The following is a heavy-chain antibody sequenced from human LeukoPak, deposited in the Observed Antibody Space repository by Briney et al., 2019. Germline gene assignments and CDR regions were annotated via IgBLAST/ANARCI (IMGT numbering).Heavy chain of an antibody. D-gene: IGHD6-13*01. J-gene: IGHJ4*02. Sequence: SETLSLTCAVYGGSFSGYYWSWIRQPPGKGLEWIGEINHSGSTNYNPSLKSRVTISVDRSKNQFSLKLSSVTAADTAVYYCARSALPERRIRSSSWYYFDYWGQGTLVTVSS. CDR1: GGSFSGYY. CDR2: INHSGST. V-gene: IGHV4-34*01. CDR3: ARSALPERRIRSSSWYYFDY.